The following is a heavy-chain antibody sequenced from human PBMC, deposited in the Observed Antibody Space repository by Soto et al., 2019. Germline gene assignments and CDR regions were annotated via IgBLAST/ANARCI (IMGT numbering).Heavy chain of an antibody. Sequence: GGSLRLSCAASGFTFSSYWMHWVRQAPGKGLVWVSRINSDGSSTSYVDSVKGRFTISRDNAKNTLYLQMNSLRAEDTAVYYCAKDSYYHDTSGYYIFDYWGQGTLVTVSS. CDR2: INSDGSST. D-gene: IGHD3-22*01. V-gene: IGHV3-74*01. CDR1: GFTFSSYW. CDR3: AKDSYYHDTSGYYIFDY. J-gene: IGHJ4*02.